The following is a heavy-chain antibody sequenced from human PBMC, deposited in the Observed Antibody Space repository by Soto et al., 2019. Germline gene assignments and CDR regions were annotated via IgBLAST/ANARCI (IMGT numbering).Heavy chain of an antibody. D-gene: IGHD2-8*01. CDR1: GFTFSNAW. CDR3: TTDRIRILGYCTNGVCSRRDY. V-gene: IGHV3-15*01. J-gene: IGHJ4*02. Sequence: PGGSLRLSCAASGFTFSNAWMSWVRQAPGGGLEWVGRIKRNTDGGTTDYAAPVKGRFAVSRDDSKNTLYLQMNSLKTEDTAVYYCTTDRIRILGYCTNGVCSRRDYWGQGTLVTVSS. CDR2: IKRNTDGGTT.